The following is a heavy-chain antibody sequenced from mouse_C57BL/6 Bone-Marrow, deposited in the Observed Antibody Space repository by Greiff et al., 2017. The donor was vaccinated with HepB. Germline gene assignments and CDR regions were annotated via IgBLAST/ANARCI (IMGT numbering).Heavy chain of an antibody. J-gene: IGHJ3*01. CDR2: INPSTGGT. Sequence: VQLQQSGPELVKPGASVKISCKASGYSFTGYYMNWVKQSPEKSLEWIGEINPSTGGTTYNQKFKAKATLTVDKSSSTAYMQLKSLTSEDSAVYYYARSTSLWGQGTLVTVSA. D-gene: IGHD6-1*01. CDR1: GYSFTGYY. CDR3: ARSTSL. V-gene: IGHV1-42*01.